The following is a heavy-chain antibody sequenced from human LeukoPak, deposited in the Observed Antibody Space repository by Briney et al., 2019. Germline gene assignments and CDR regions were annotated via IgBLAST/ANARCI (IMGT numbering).Heavy chain of an antibody. J-gene: IGHJ4*02. D-gene: IGHD1-1*01. Sequence: PGGSLRLSCAASGFTFSSYAMHWVRQAPGKGLEWVAVISYDGSNKYYADSVKGRFTISRDNSKNTLYLQMNSLRAEDTAVYYCARGAERRPFDYWGQGTLVTVS. CDR3: ARGAERRPFDY. CDR2: ISYDGSNK. CDR1: GFTFSSYA. V-gene: IGHV3-30-3*01.